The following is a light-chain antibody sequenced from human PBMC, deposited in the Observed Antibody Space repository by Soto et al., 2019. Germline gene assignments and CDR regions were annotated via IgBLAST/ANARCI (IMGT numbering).Light chain of an antibody. CDR2: DAS. V-gene: IGKV1-33*01. J-gene: IGKJ2*01. CDR1: QDISNY. Sequence: DIQMTQSPSSLSASVGDRVTITCQASQDISNYLNGYHQKPGKAPKLLIYDASNLETGVPSRFSGSGSGTDFTFTISSLQPEDIATYYCQQYDNLPVTFGQGTKLEIK. CDR3: QQYDNLPVT.